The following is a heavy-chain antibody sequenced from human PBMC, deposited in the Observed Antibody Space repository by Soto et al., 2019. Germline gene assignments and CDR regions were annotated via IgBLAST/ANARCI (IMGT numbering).Heavy chain of an antibody. D-gene: IGHD3-22*01. V-gene: IGHV1-69*01. CDR1: VGTFSSYA. Sequence: QVQLVQSGAEVKKPGSSVKVSCKTSVGTFSSYAISWVRQAPGQGLEWMGGIIPIFGTATYAQNFQGRVTITADESTSTDCMELTSLISEDTAVYYCARDRTHYYDNSGDYPLSTYNYRGLDVWGQGTTVTVSS. CDR2: IIPIFGTA. CDR3: ARDRTHYYDNSGDYPLSTYNYRGLDV. J-gene: IGHJ6*02.